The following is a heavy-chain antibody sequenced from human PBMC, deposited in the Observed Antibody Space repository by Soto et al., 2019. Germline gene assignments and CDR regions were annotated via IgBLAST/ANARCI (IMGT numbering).Heavy chain of an antibody. J-gene: IGHJ4*02. V-gene: IGHV3-30*18. CDR3: AKDGRYSRSWYSDY. CDR2: ISYDGSHE. D-gene: IGHD6-13*01. Sequence: GGSLRLSCAASGFTFSDYVIHWVRQAPGKGLEWVALISYDGSHEYFVDSVRGRFTLSRDNSRNTLYLQMNSLRVEDTAVYYCAKDGRYSRSWYSDYWRQGTLVPVAS. CDR1: GFTFSDYV.